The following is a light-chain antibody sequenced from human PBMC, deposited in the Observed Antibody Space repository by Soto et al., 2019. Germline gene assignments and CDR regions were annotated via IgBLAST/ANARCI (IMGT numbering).Light chain of an antibody. CDR2: AAS. V-gene: IGKV1-27*01. CDR3: QKYNSAPFT. Sequence: DIQMTQSPSSLSASVGDRVTITCRASQGFGRFLAWYQQKPGKVPTLLIYAASTLQSGVPSRFRGSGSGTDFTLTISSLHPEDVAIYYCQKYNSAPFTFGPGTKVKIK. CDR1: QGFGRF. J-gene: IGKJ3*01.